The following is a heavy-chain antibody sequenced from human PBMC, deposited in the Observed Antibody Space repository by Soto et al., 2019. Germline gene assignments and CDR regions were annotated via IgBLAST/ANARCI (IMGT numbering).Heavy chain of an antibody. V-gene: IGHV1-18*01. CDR2: ISAYNGNT. Sequence: QVQLVQSGAEVKKPGASVKVSCKASGYTFTSYGISWVRQAPGQGLEWMGWISAYNGNTNYAQKLQGRVTMTTDTSPSTAYRELRSLRSDDTAVYYCARLYCISASCDLGMDVWGQGTTVTVSS. D-gene: IGHD2-2*01. CDR3: ARLYCISASCDLGMDV. CDR1: GYTFTSYG. J-gene: IGHJ6*02.